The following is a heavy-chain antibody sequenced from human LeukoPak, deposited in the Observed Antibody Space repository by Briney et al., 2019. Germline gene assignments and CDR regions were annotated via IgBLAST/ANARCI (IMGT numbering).Heavy chain of an antibody. D-gene: IGHD3-10*01. Sequence: GGSLRLSCAASGFTFSSHGMHWVRQAPGKGLEWVAIIWYDGSKKYYGDSVKGRFTISRDNSKNTVHLQMDSLRAEDTAVYYCAKDLRSACSRSGSYYGGYFEYWGQGTLVTVSS. CDR1: GFTFSSHG. CDR2: IWYDGSKK. V-gene: IGHV3-33*06. J-gene: IGHJ4*02. CDR3: AKDLRSACSRSGSYYGGYFEY.